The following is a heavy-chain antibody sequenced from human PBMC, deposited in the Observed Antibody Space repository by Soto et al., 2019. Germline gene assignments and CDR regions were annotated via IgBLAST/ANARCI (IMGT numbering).Heavy chain of an antibody. J-gene: IGHJ5*02. V-gene: IGHV4-34*01. CDR1: GGSFSGYY. CDR2: INRSGST. Sequence: SETLSLTCAVYGGSFSGYYCSWIHQPPGKGLEWIGEINRSGSTNYNPSLKSRVTISVDTSKNQFSLKLSSVTAADTAVYYCARRVAVAVAGTRWFDPWGQGTLVTVSS. CDR3: ARRVAVAVAGTRWFDP. D-gene: IGHD6-19*01.